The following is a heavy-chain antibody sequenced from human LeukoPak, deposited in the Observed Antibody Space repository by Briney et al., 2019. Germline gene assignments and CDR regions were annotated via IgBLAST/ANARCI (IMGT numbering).Heavy chain of an antibody. CDR2: ISGSGGST. D-gene: IGHD5-12*01. CDR1: GFTFTSYA. CDR3: AKCIVATNYYYYYMDV. V-gene: IGHV3-23*01. Sequence: GGSLRLSCAASGFTFTSYAMSWVRQAPGKGLEWVSAISGSGGSTYYADSVKGRFTISRDNSKNTLYLQMNSLRAEDTAVYYCAKCIVATNYYYYYMDVWGKGTTVTVSS. J-gene: IGHJ6*03.